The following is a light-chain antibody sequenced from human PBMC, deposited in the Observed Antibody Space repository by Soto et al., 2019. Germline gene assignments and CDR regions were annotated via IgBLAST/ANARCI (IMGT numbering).Light chain of an antibody. CDR3: QRYYDSPFT. V-gene: IGKV1-27*01. CDR2: AAS. CDR1: QGIKNY. Sequence: DIQVTQYTSSLSASVGDRVTITCRASQGIKNYLAWYQQKPGEIPKLLIYAASTLESGIPPRFSGSGSGTDFTLTIDHLQPEDVATYYSQRYYDSPFTFGGGTKVEIK. J-gene: IGKJ4*01.